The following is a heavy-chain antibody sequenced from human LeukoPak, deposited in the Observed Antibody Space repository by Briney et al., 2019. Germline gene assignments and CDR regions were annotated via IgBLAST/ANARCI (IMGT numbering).Heavy chain of an antibody. CDR2: IWYDGSKK. V-gene: IGHV3-33*01. D-gene: IGHD3-16*01. J-gene: IGHJ4*02. Sequence: GGSLRLSCAASRFTFRNYGMHWVRQAPGKGLEWVAVIWYDGSKKYYVDSVKGRFTISRDNSKNTVHLEMNSLRVEDTAVYYCARSLGETTFDYWGQGTLVTVSS. CDR1: RFTFRNYG. CDR3: ARSLGETTFDY.